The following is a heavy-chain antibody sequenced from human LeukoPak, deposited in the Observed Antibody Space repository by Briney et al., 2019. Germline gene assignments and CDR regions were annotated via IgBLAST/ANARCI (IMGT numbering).Heavy chain of an antibody. V-gene: IGHV3-33*06. CDR1: GFTFSSYG. CDR3: AKDKYNFWSGSNYYYMDV. D-gene: IGHD3-3*01. CDR2: IWYDGSNK. Sequence: GGSLRLSCAASGFTFSSYGMHWVRQAPGKGLEWVAVIWYDGSNKYYADSVKGRFTISRDNSKNTLYLQMNSLRAEDTAVYYCAKDKYNFWSGSNYYYMDVWGKGTTVTVS. J-gene: IGHJ6*03.